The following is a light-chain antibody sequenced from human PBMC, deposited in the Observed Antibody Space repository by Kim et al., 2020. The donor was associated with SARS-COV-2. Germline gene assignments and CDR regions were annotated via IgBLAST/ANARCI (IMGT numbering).Light chain of an antibody. CDR1: QGISSW. CDR2: AAS. Sequence: SASVGDRVIITCRASQGISSWLAWYQQKPGKVPKLLIYAASTLHSGVPSRFSGSGSGTEFTLTISNLQPEDFATYYCQEADSLTVTFGGGTKLEI. CDR3: QEADSLTVT. J-gene: IGKJ4*01. V-gene: IGKV1-12*01.